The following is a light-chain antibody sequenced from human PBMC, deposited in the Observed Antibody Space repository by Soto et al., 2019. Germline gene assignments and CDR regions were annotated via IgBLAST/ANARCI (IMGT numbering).Light chain of an antibody. CDR3: QQRSNWPVT. V-gene: IGKV3-11*01. J-gene: IGKJ1*01. CDR2: DAS. Sequence: EIVLTQSPATLSLSPGERATLSCRASQSVSSYLAWYQQKPGQAPRLLIYDASKRATGISARFSGSGSGTDFTLTISSLEPEDCAVYYCQQRSNWPVTFGQGTKVEFK. CDR1: QSVSSY.